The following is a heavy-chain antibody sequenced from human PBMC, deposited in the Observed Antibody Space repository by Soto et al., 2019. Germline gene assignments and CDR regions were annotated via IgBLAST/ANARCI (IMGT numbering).Heavy chain of an antibody. CDR3: AKDLWSGYFGYYYGMDV. CDR1: GFTFSSYA. CDR2: ISGSGGST. V-gene: IGHV3-23*01. Sequence: PGGSLRLSCAASGFTFSSYAMSWVRQAPGKGLEWVSAISGSGGSTYYADSVKGRFTISRDNSKNTLYLQMNSLRAEDTAVYYCAKDLWSGYFGYYYGMDVWGQGTTVTVSS. J-gene: IGHJ6*02. D-gene: IGHD3-3*01.